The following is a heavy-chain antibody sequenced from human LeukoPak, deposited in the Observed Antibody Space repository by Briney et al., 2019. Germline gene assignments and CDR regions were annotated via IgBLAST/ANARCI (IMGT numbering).Heavy chain of an antibody. J-gene: IGHJ6*03. CDR3: ASGSRFWSGYYTDYYYYMDV. V-gene: IGHV3-21*01. CDR1: GFIFSSYS. D-gene: IGHD3-3*01. CDR2: ISSSSSYI. Sequence: GGSLRLSCAASGFIFSSYSMNWVRQAPGKGLEWVSSISSSSSYIYYADSVKGRFTISRDNAKNSLYLQMNSLRAEDTAVYYCASGSRFWSGYYTDYYYYMDVWGKGTTVTVSS.